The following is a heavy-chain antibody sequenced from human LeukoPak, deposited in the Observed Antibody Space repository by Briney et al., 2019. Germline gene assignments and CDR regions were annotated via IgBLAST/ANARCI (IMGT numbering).Heavy chain of an antibody. J-gene: IGHJ4*02. Sequence: GGSLRLSCAASGFTFSSYIMNWVRQAPGKGLEWVSSISSSSSYIYYADSVKGRFTISRDNAKNSLYLQMNSLRAEDTAVYYCARDGWFGGNTQTSYWGQGTLVTVSS. CDR1: GFTFSSYI. V-gene: IGHV3-21*01. CDR3: ARDGWFGGNTQTSY. CDR2: ISSSSSYI. D-gene: IGHD3-10*01.